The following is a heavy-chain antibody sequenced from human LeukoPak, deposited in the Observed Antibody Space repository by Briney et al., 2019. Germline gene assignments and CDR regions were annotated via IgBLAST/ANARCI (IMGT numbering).Heavy chain of an antibody. V-gene: IGHV4-59*08. D-gene: IGHD6-13*01. CDR3: ARLGLQAAARNYYYGMDV. CDR1: GGSISSYY. CDR2: IYYSGST. J-gene: IGHJ6*02. Sequence: SETLSLTCTVSGGSISSYYWSWLRQPPGKGLEWIGYIYYSGSTNYNPSLKSRVTISVDTSKNQFSLKLSSVTAADTAVYYCARLGLQAAARNYYYGMDVWGQGTTVTVSS.